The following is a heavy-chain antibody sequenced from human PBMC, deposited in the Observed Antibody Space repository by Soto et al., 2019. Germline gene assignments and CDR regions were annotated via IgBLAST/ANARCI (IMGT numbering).Heavy chain of an antibody. V-gene: IGHV1-69*01. CDR2: IIPIFGTA. Sequence: QVQLVQSGAEVKKPGSSVKVSCKASGGTFSSYAISWVRQAPGQGLEWMGGIIPIFGTANYAQKFQGRVTITGDEPTSTAYMGRSSLRFEDTAVYYCARDKGSRDSSGYFDYWGQGTLFTVSS. CDR1: GGTFSSYA. J-gene: IGHJ4*02. D-gene: IGHD3-22*01. CDR3: ARDKGSRDSSGYFDY.